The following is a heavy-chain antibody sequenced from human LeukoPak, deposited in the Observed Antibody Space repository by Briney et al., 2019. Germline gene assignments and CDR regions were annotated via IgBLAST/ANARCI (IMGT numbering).Heavy chain of an antibody. D-gene: IGHD6-13*01. Sequence: SETLSLTCTVSGGSISSSSYHWGWIRQPPGKGLEWIGEIYHSGSTNYNPSLKSRVTISVDKSKNQFSLKLSSVTAADTAVYYCARGAAAGYYFDYWGQGTLVTVSS. CDR3: ARGAAAGYYFDY. V-gene: IGHV4-39*07. CDR1: GGSISSSSYH. CDR2: IYHSGST. J-gene: IGHJ4*02.